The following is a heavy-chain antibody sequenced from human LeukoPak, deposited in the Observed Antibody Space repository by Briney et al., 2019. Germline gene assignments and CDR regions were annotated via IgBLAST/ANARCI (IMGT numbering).Heavy chain of an antibody. V-gene: IGHV4-34*01. CDR2: INHSGST. D-gene: IGHD3-10*01. CDR1: GGSFSGYY. J-gene: IGHJ5*02. Sequence: SETLSLTCAVYGGSFSGYYWSWIRQPPGKGLEWIGEINHSGSTNYNPSLKSRVTISVDTSKNQFSLKLSSVTAADTAVYYCARLGGSGSYYNEGWFDPWGQGTLVTVSS. CDR3: ARLGGSGSYYNEGWFDP.